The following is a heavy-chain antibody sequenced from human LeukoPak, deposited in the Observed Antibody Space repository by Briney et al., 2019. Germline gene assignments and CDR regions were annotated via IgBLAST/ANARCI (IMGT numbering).Heavy chain of an antibody. V-gene: IGHV1-18*01. CDR1: GYTFTSYG. D-gene: IGHD6-19*01. J-gene: IGHJ4*02. CDR3: ATMWARYSSDWYLVDY. Sequence: ASVKVSCKASGYTFTSYGISWVRQAPGQGLEWMGWISAYNGNTYYAQKLQGRVTMTTDTSTSTAYMELRSLRSDDTAVYYCATMWARYSSDWYLVDYWGQGTLVTVSS. CDR2: ISAYNGNT.